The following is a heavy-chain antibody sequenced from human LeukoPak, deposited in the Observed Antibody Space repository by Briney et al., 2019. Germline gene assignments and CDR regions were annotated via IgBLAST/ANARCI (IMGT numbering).Heavy chain of an antibody. CDR2: IKQDGSEK. D-gene: IGHD3-10*01. V-gene: IGHV3-7*01. Sequence: GGSLRLSCAASGFTFSSNWMSWVRQAPGKGLEWVANIKQDGSEKYYVDSVKGRFTISRDNAKNSLYLQMNSLRAEDTAVYYCARVGGYYGFDPWGQGTLVTVSS. J-gene: IGHJ5*02. CDR3: ARVGGYYGFDP. CDR1: GFTFSSNW.